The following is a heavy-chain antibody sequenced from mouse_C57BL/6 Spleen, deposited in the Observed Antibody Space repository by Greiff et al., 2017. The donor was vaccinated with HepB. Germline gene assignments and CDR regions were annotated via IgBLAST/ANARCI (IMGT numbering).Heavy chain of an antibody. CDR3: ARRGFSNNVGVFDY. CDR1: GYTFTSYD. J-gene: IGHJ2*01. Sequence: QVQLKESGPELVKPGASVKLSCKASGYTFTSYDINWVKQRPGQGLEWIGWIYPRDGSTKYNEKFKGKATLTVDTSSSTAYMELHSLTSEDSAVYFCARRGFSNNVGVFDYWGQGTTLTVSS. V-gene: IGHV1-85*01. CDR2: IYPRDGST. D-gene: IGHD2-5*01.